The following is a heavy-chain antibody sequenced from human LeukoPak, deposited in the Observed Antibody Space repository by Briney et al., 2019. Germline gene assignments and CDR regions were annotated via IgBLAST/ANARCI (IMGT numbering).Heavy chain of an antibody. Sequence: GASVKVSCKASGGTFSSYTISWVRQAPGQGLEWMGRIIPILGIANYAQKFQGRVTTTADKSTSTAYMELSSLRSEDTAVYYCASLAYYYDSSGYPDAFDIWGQGTMVTVSS. V-gene: IGHV1-69*02. CDR2: IIPILGIA. D-gene: IGHD3-22*01. CDR3: ASLAYYYDSSGYPDAFDI. CDR1: GGTFSSYT. J-gene: IGHJ3*02.